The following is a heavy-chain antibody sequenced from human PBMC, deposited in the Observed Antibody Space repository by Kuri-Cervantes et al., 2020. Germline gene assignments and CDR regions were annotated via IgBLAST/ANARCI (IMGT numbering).Heavy chain of an antibody. J-gene: IGHJ4*02. D-gene: IGHD3-3*01. CDR1: GYTFTGYY. CDR3: ARVPYDFWSGYYGVLDY. CDR2: INAGNGNT. Sequence: ASVKVSCKASGYTFTGYYMHWVRQAPGQGLEWMGWINAGNGNTKYSQKFQGRVTITRDTSASTAYMELSSLRSEDTAVYYCARVPYDFWSGYYGVLDYWGQGTLVTVSS. V-gene: IGHV1-3*01.